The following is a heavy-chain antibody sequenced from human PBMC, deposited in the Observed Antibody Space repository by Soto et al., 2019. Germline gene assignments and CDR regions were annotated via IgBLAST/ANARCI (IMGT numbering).Heavy chain of an antibody. Sequence: PGESLKISCQGSGYRFTSYWLGWVRQTPGKGLEWMGIIYPADSDTRYSPSFQGQVTISADRSISTAYLQWSSLKASDTAMYYCARRGSGSYYNPYDYWGQGTLVTVSS. V-gene: IGHV5-51*01. CDR3: ARRGSGSYYNPYDY. D-gene: IGHD3-10*01. CDR1: GYRFTSYW. J-gene: IGHJ4*02. CDR2: IYPADSDT.